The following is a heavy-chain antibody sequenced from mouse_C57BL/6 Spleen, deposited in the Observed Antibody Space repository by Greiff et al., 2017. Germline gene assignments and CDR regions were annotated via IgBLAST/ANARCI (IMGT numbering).Heavy chain of an antibody. J-gene: IGHJ4*01. V-gene: IGHV3-6*01. CDR1: GYSITSGYY. CDR2: ISYDGSN. D-gene: IGHD2-3*01. CDR3: ARVDDGYYDAMDY. Sequence: EVKLVESGPGLVKPSQSLSLTCSVTGYSITSGYYWNWIRQFPGNKLEWMGYISYDGSNNYNPSLKNRISITRDTSKNQFFLKLNSVTTEDTATYYCARVDDGYYDAMDYWGQGTSVTVSS.